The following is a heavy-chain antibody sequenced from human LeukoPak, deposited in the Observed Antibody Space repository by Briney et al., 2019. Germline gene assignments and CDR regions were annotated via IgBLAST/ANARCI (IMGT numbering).Heavy chain of an antibody. J-gene: IGHJ4*02. CDR2: IWYDGSNK. CDR3: ARDQGYGDSYFDY. CDR1: GFTFSSYG. D-gene: IGHD4-17*01. V-gene: IGHV3-33*01. Sequence: GGSLRLSCAASGFTFSSYGMHWVRQAPGKGLEWVAVIWYDGSNKYYADSVKGRLTISRDNSKNTLYLQMNSLRAEDTAVYYCARDQGYGDSYFDYWGQGTLVTVSS.